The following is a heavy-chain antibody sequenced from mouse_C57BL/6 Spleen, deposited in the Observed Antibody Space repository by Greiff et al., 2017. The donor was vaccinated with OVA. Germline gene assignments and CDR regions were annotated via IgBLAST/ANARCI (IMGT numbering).Heavy chain of an antibody. J-gene: IGHJ2*01. D-gene: IGHD1-1*01. CDR1: GYTFTSYW. Sequence: QVQLQQPGAELVKPGASVKLSCKASGYTFTSYWMHWVKQRPGRGLEWIGRIDPNSGGTKYNEKFKSKATLTVDKPSSTAYMQLSSLTSEDSAVYCCARAGFITTVVGPFDYWGQGTTLTVSS. CDR3: ARAGFITTVVGPFDY. V-gene: IGHV1-72*01. CDR2: IDPNSGGT.